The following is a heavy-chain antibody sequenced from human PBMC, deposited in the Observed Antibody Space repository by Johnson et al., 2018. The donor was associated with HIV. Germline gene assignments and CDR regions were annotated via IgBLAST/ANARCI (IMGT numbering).Heavy chain of an antibody. CDR2: ISGSGGAV. CDR1: GFIVRSNY. CDR3: ASPATQQLVPVDAFDI. Sequence: VQLVESGGGLVQPGGSLRLSCAASGFIVRSNYMNWVRQAPGKGLEWVSSISGSGGAVYFADSVKGRFTISRDNSKNTMYLQMNSLRAEDTAIYYCASPATQQLVPVDAFDIWGQGTMVTVSS. D-gene: IGHD6-13*01. V-gene: IGHV3-23*04. J-gene: IGHJ3*02.